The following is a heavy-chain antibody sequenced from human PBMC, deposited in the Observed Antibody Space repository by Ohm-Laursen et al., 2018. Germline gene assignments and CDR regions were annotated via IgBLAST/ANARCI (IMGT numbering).Heavy chain of an antibody. V-gene: IGHV3-23*01. CDR3: ARDIDWVAFDY. D-gene: IGHD3-9*01. CDR2: ISGSGDTT. Sequence: SLRLSCSASGFTFSSHGINWVRQAPGKGLEWVSGISGSGDTTYYADSVKGRFTIPRDNSRNTLDLQMNSLRVEDTALYYCARDIDWVAFDYWGQGTLVTVSS. CDR1: GFTFSSHG. J-gene: IGHJ4*02.